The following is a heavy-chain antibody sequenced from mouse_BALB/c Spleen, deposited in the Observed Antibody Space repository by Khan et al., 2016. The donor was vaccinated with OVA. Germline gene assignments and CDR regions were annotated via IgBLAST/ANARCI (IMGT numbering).Heavy chain of an antibody. J-gene: IGHJ4*01. D-gene: IGHD1-1*02. CDR3: AKGIWSYYFALDY. CDR2: IWGGGST. V-gene: IGHV2-6-5*01. Sequence: QVQLKESGPGLVAPSQSLSITCTVPGFSLTDYGVSWIRQPPGKGLEWLGVIWGGGSTYYNSDLKSRLSISKDNSKSQVFLKMNSLQTDDTAMYYCAKGIWSYYFALDYWGQGTSVTVSS. CDR1: GFSLTDYG.